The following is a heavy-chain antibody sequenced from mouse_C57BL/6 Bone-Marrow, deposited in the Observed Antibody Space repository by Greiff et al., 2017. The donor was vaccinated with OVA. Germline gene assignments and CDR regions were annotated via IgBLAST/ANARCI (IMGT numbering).Heavy chain of an antibody. CDR2: INSDGGST. D-gene: IGHD2-1*01. Sequence: EVMLVESGGGLVQPGESLKLSCESNEYEFPSHDMSWVRKTPEKRLELVAAINSDGGSTYYPDTMERRFIISRDNTKKTLYLQMSSLRSEDTALYYCARPEASTMVTLRYAVDYWGQGTSVTVSS. CDR1: EYEFPSHD. V-gene: IGHV5-2*01. CDR3: ARPEASTMVTLRYAVDY. J-gene: IGHJ4*01.